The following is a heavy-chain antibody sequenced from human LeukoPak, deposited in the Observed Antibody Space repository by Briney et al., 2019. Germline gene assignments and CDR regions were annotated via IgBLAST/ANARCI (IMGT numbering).Heavy chain of an antibody. V-gene: IGHV3-48*04. CDR2: ISTSGGTI. CDR1: GFTFSLCS. D-gene: IGHD2-2*01. J-gene: IGHJ4*02. CDR3: ARDVPAARGNYFDY. Sequence: GGSLRLSCAASGFTFSLCSMNWVRQAPGKGLEWISYISTSGGTIYYADSVKGRFTISRDNAENSLYLQMSSLRAEDTAVYYCARDVPAARGNYFDYWGQGTLVTVSS.